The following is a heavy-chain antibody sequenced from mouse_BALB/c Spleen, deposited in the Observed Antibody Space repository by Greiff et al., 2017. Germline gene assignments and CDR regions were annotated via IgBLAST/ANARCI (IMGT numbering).Heavy chain of an antibody. CDR3: ARSGYGNYKHY. CDR2: IDTSDSYT. J-gene: IGHJ2*01. CDR1: GYTFTDYW. V-gene: IGHV1-69*01. Sequence: VQLQQPGAELVMPGASVKMSCKASGYTFTDYWMHWVKQRPGQGLEWIGAIDTSDSYTSYNQKFKGKATLTVDESSSTAYMQLSSLTSEDSAVYYCARSGYGNYKHYWGQGTTLTVAS. D-gene: IGHD2-10*02.